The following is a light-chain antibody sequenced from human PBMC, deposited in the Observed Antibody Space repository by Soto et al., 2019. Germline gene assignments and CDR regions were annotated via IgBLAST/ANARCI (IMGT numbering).Light chain of an antibody. J-gene: IGKJ4*01. CDR1: QSVSSSY. CDR2: GAS. V-gene: IGKV3D-20*02. Sequence: EIVLTQSPGTLSLSPGERATLSCRASQSVSSSYLAWYQQKPGQAPRLLIYGASSRATGIPDRFSGSGSGTEFTLTINSLQSEDFAVYYCQQCNDWPLTFGGGTKVEIK. CDR3: QQCNDWPLT.